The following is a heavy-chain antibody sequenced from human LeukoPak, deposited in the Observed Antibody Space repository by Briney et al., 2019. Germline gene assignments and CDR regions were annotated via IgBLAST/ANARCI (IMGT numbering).Heavy chain of an antibody. V-gene: IGHV5-51*01. CDR3: ARRPLCGTSSRYDLDY. Sequence: GESLKISCKGSGYYFTTYWIGWVRQMPGKGLEWMGIIYPADSDTRYSPSFQGQVTISADKSINTAYLQWSSLRASDTAMYYCARRPLCGTSSRYDLDYWGQGTLVTVSS. J-gene: IGHJ4*02. CDR1: GYYFTTYW. CDR2: IYPADSDT. D-gene: IGHD2-2*01.